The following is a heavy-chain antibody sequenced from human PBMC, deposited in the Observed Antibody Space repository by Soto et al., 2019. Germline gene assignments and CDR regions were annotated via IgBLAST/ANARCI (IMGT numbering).Heavy chain of an antibody. V-gene: IGHV3-30*03. CDR2: ISYDGSNK. Sequence: GGSLRLSCAASGFTFSSYGMHWVRQAPGKGLEWVAVISYDGSNKYYADSVKGRFTISRDNSKNTLYLQMNSLRAEDTAVYYCARDKAWFDPWGQGTLVTVSS. CDR3: ARDKAWFDP. J-gene: IGHJ5*02. CDR1: GFTFSSYG.